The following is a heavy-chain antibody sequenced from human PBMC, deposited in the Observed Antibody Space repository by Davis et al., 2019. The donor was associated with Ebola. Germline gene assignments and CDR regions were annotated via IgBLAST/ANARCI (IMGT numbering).Heavy chain of an antibody. J-gene: IGHJ4*02. CDR1: GFTSSGYV. CDR2: IHQDESKK. CDR3: TRDSGDSSFDY. V-gene: IGHV3-7*01. Sequence: GGSLRLSCAASGFTSSGYVMSWVRQAPGKGLEWVARIHQDESKKYYVDSVKGRFTISRDNAKNSLDLQMNSLRDDDTAMYYCTRDSGDSSFDYWGQGTLVTVSS. D-gene: IGHD4-17*01.